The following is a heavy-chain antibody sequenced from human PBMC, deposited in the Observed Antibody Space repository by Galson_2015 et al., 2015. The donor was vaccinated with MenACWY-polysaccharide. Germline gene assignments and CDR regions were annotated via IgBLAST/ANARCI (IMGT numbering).Heavy chain of an antibody. Sequence: SLRLSCAASGFTFSSYWMHWVRHAPGKGLVWVSRINSDGSSTSYADSVKGRFTISRDNAKNTLYLQMNSLRAEDTAVYYCARDRTVVDFWSGYYVFYGMDVWGQGTTVTVSS. J-gene: IGHJ6*02. CDR1: GFTFSSYW. V-gene: IGHV3-74*01. CDR2: INSDGSST. D-gene: IGHD3-3*01. CDR3: ARDRTVVDFWSGYYVFYGMDV.